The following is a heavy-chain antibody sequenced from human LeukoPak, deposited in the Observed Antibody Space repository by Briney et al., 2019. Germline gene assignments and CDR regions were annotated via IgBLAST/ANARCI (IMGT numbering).Heavy chain of an antibody. CDR2: INPNSGGT. J-gene: IGHJ4*02. V-gene: IGHV1-2*02. D-gene: IGHD3-3*01. CDR1: GYTFTGYH. Sequence: ASVRVSCKASGYTFTGYHMHWVRQAPGQGLEWMGWINPNSGGTNYAQKFQGRVTMTRDTSITTAYMELSRLTSDDTAVYFCARGRGITLFGVVRDYFDFWGQGTVVTVSS. CDR3: ARGRGITLFGVVRDYFDF.